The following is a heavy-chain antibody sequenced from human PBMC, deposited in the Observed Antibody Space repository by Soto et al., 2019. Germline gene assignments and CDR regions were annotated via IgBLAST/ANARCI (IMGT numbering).Heavy chain of an antibody. CDR2: ISAYNGNT. J-gene: IGHJ4*01. CDR3: AREGLERFYDILTGYYYFDY. CDR1: GYTLTSYG. V-gene: IGHV1-18*01. D-gene: IGHD3-9*01. Sequence: ASVKVSCKASGYTLTSYGISWVRQAPGQGLEWMGWISAYNGNTNYAQKLQGRVTMTTDTSTSTAYMELRSLRSDDTAVYYCAREGLERFYDILTGYYYFDYWGQ.